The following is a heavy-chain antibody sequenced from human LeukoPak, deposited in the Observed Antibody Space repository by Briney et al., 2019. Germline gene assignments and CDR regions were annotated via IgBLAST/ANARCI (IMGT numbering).Heavy chain of an antibody. CDR2: INPSGGST. Sequence: ASVKVSCKASGYTFTNYYMRWVRQAPGQGLEWMGIINPSGGSTNYAQKFQGRVTMTRDTSTSTVYMELSSLRSEDTAVYYCARSYYYDSSGYYPPFFDYWGQGTLVTVSS. J-gene: IGHJ4*02. D-gene: IGHD3-22*01. CDR3: ARSYYYDSSGYYPPFFDY. CDR1: GYTFTNYY. V-gene: IGHV1-46*01.